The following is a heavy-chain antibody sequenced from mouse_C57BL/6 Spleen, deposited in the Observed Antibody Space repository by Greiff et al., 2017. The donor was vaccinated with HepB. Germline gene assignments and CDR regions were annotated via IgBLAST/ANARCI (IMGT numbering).Heavy chain of an antibody. CDR3: ARSDYYGSSYPWFAY. J-gene: IGHJ3*01. D-gene: IGHD1-1*01. CDR2: IYPRSGNT. V-gene: IGHV1-81*01. Sequence: VQLQQSGAELARPGASVKLSCKASGYTFTSYGISWVKQRTGQGLEWIGEIYPRSGNTYYNEKFKGKATLTADKSSSTAYMELRSLTSEDSAVYFCARSDYYGSSYPWFAYWGQGTLVTVSA. CDR1: GYTFTSYG.